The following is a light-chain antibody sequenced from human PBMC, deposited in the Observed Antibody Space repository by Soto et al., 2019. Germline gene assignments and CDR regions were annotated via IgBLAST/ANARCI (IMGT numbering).Light chain of an antibody. Sequence: QTVVTQEPSLTVSPGGTVTLTCALTTGAVTSDYYPNWFQRKPGQALRTLIYRTNNQHSGTPARFSGSLLGGKAALTLSGVQPEDEADYYCVLLCSGEWVFGGGTQLTVL. V-gene: IGLV7-43*01. J-gene: IGLJ3*02. CDR2: RTN. CDR1: TGAVTSDYY. CDR3: VLLCSGEWV.